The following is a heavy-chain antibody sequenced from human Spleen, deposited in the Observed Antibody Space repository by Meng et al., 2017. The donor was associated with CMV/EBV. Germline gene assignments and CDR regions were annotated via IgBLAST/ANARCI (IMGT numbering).Heavy chain of an antibody. CDR1: TFTNYG. CDR3: ARGPMSINFWSGSYPHFDY. J-gene: IGHJ4*02. Sequence: TFTNYGISWVRQAPGQGLEWMGWISAYNGNTYYAQNLQGRVTMTTDTSTSTGYMELRSLSSGDTAVYYCARGPMSINFWSGSYPHFDYWGQGTLVTVSS. CDR2: ISAYNGNT. D-gene: IGHD3-3*01. V-gene: IGHV1-18*01.